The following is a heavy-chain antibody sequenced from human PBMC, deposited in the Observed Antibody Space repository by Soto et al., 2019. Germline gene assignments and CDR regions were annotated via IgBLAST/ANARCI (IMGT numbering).Heavy chain of an antibody. CDR2: IYYRGST. J-gene: IGHJ3*02. Sequence: SEPLSHTSTLSGCSISSRSYYWGWIRQPPGKGLEWIGSIYYRGSTYYNPSLKSRVTISVDTSNNQFSLKLSSVTAADTVVYYCARPRDIVVVPAATLGAFDIWGQGTMVS. CDR1: GCSISSRSYY. CDR3: ARPRDIVVVPAATLGAFDI. D-gene: IGHD2-2*01. V-gene: IGHV4-39*01.